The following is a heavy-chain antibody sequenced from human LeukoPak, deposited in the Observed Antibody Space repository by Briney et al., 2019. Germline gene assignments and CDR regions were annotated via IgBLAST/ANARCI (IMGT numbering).Heavy chain of an antibody. D-gene: IGHD3-10*01. CDR3: ARGPITMVRGVTDY. Sequence: GGSLRLSCAASGFTFSNYAMHWVRQAPGKGLEYVSAISSNGGSTYYADSVKGRFTISRDNSYNTLYLQMGSLRAEDMAVYYCARGPITMVRGVTDYWGQGTLVTVSS. J-gene: IGHJ4*02. CDR2: ISSNGGST. V-gene: IGHV3-64*02. CDR1: GFTFSNYA.